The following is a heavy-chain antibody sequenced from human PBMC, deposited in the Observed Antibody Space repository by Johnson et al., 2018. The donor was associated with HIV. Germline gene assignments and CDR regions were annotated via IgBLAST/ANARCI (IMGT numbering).Heavy chain of an antibody. V-gene: IGHV3-9*01. CDR3: ATSTASDALDI. Sequence: EVQLVESGGGVVQPGRSLRLSCAASGFIFDDYAMHWVRQAPGKGLEWVSVIRGSGGSTYYANSVKGRFTISRDNSKNTLYLQMNSLRAEDTAVYYCATSTASDALDIWGQGTMVTVSS. CDR2: IRGSGGST. D-gene: IGHD1-1*01. CDR1: GFIFDDYA. J-gene: IGHJ3*02.